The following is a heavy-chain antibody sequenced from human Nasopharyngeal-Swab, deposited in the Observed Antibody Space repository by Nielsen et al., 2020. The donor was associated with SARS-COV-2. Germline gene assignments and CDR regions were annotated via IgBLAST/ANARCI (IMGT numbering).Heavy chain of an antibody. CDR3: ATGGDFLATVGDYYYYYMDV. CDR2: ISYDGNDK. Sequence: GESLKISCAASGFTFYSYAMHWVRQAPGKGLEWVAVISYDGNDKYSADSVKGRFTISRDNSKNTLYLQMNSLRTEDTAVYFCATGGDFLATVGDYYYYYMDVWGKGTAVTVSS. CDR1: GFTFYSYA. D-gene: IGHD6-13*01. J-gene: IGHJ6*03. V-gene: IGHV3-30-3*01.